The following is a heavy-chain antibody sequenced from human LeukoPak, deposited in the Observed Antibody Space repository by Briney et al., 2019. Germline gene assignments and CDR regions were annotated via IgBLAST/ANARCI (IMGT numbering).Heavy chain of an antibody. D-gene: IGHD6-19*01. V-gene: IGHV4-59*01. Sequence: SETLSLTCTVFGGSISSYYWSWIRQPPGKGLEWIGYIYYSGSTNYNPSLKSRVTISVDTSKNQFSLKLSSVTAADTAVYYCAGTYSSGWYVNYWGQGTLVTVSS. CDR2: IYYSGST. CDR3: AGTYSSGWYVNY. J-gene: IGHJ4*02. CDR1: GGSISSYY.